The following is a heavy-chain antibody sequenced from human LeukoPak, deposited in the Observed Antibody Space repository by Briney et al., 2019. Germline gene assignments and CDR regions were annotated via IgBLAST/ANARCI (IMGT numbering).Heavy chain of an antibody. V-gene: IGHV4-34*01. D-gene: IGHD2-15*01. CDR2: INHSGST. Sequence: KPSETLSLTCAVYGGSFSGYYWSWIRQPPGEGMEWIGEINHSGSTNYNPSLKSRVTISEDTSKNQFSLKLSSVTAADTAVYYCAREQIPTVAATSYHFDCWGQGTLVTVSS. CDR1: GGSFSGYY. CDR3: AREQIPTVAATSYHFDC. J-gene: IGHJ4*02.